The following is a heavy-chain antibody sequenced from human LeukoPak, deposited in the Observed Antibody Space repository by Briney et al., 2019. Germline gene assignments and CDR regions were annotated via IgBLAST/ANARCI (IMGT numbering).Heavy chain of an antibody. CDR1: GFTFSTYA. CDR2: ISGSAGTT. Sequence: GGSLRLSCAASGFTFSTYAMTWVRQAPEKGLEWVSVISGSAGTTYYADSVKGRFTISRDNSKNTLYLHMNGLRAEDTAVYYCATVVSKGPSYYYMDVWGKGTTVTVSS. CDR3: ATVVSKGPSYYYMDV. J-gene: IGHJ6*03. V-gene: IGHV3-23*01. D-gene: IGHD5/OR15-5a*01.